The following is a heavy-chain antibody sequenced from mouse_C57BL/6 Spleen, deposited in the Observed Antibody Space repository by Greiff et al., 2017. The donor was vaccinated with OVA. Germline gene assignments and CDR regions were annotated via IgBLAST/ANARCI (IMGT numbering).Heavy chain of an antibody. CDR3: ARQGGSRDAMDY. J-gene: IGHJ4*01. V-gene: IGHV5-6*01. CDR2: ISSGGSYT. D-gene: IGHD1-1*01. CDR1: GFTFSSYG. Sequence: VQLKESGGDLVKPGGSLKLSCAASGFTFSSYGMSWVRQTPDKRLEWVATISSGGSYTYYPDSVKGRFTISRDNAKNTLYLQMSSLKSEDTAMYYCARQGGSRDAMDYWGQGTSVTVSS.